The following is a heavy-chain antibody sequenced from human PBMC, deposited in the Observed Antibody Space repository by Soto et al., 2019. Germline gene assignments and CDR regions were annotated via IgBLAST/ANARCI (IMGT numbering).Heavy chain of an antibody. J-gene: IGHJ4*02. Sequence: PSETLSLTCAVYCGSFSGYYWSWIRQPPGKGLDWIGEINHGGSTNYNPSLKSRVTISIDTSKNQFSLKLSSVTAADTAVYYCASGGQTIIPKDWGQGTLVTVSS. CDR2: INHGGST. D-gene: IGHD5-12*01. CDR3: ASGGQTIIPKD. CDR1: CGSFSGYY. V-gene: IGHV4-34*01.